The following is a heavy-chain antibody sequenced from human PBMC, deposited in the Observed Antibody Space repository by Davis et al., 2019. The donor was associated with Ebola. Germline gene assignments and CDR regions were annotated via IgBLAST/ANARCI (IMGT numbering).Heavy chain of an antibody. V-gene: IGHV3-48*02. J-gene: IGHJ6*02. CDR1: GFTFSSYS. CDR2: ISSSSSTI. D-gene: IGHD6-19*01. Sequence: PGGSLRLSCAASGFTFSSYSMNWVRQAPGKGLEWVSYISSSSSTIYYADSVKGRFTISRDNAKNSLYLQMNSLRDEDTAVYYCARDDSSGWYRDYYYGMDVWGQGTTVTVSS. CDR3: ARDDSSGWYRDYYYGMDV.